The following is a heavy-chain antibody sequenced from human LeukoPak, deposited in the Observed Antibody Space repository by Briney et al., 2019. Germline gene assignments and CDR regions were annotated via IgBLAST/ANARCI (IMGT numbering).Heavy chain of an antibody. Sequence: GGSLSLSCAASGFTFSSYAMSWVRQAPGKGLEWVSAISGSGGSTYYADSVKGRFTISRDNSKNTLYLQMNSLRAEDTAVYYCAKGTPNTPANRQGVFRGLGVVIHAFDIWGQGTMVTVSS. J-gene: IGHJ3*02. CDR1: GFTFSSYA. V-gene: IGHV3-23*01. CDR2: ISGSGGST. D-gene: IGHD3-3*01. CDR3: AKGTPNTPANRQGVFRGLGVVIHAFDI.